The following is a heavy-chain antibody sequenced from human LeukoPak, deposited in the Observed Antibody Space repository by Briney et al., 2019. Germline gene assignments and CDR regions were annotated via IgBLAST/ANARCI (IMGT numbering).Heavy chain of an antibody. J-gene: IGHJ4*02. V-gene: IGHV3-30-3*01. D-gene: IGHD7-27*01. CDR3: ARDGDSGEETLYYFDY. Sequence: PGGSLRLSCAASGFTFSSYAMHWVRQAPGKGLEWVAVISYDGSNKYYADSVKGRFTISRDNSKNTLYLQMNSLRAEDTAVYYCARDGDSGEETLYYFDYWGQGTLVTVSS. CDR2: ISYDGSNK. CDR1: GFTFSSYA.